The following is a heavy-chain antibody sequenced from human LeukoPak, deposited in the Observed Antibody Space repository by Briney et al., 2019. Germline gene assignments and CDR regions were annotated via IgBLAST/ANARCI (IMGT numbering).Heavy chain of an antibody. V-gene: IGHV3-21*01. CDR1: RFTFSSYS. Sequence: PGGSLRLSCAASRFTFSSYSMNWVRQAPGKGLEWVSSISSSSSYIYYADSVKGRFTISRDNAKNSLYLQMNSLRAEDTAVYYCARGGYSYGYYFDYWGQGTLVTVSS. D-gene: IGHD5-18*01. CDR3: ARGGYSYGYYFDY. CDR2: ISSSSSYI. J-gene: IGHJ4*02.